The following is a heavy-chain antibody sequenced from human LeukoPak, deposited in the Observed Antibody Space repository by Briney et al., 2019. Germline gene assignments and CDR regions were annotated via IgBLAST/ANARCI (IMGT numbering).Heavy chain of an antibody. J-gene: IGHJ5*02. Sequence: RGSLRLSCAASGFTLSNYDMNWVRQAPGKGLEWVSSISTSSRYIYYKDSVRGRFTISRDDAKNSLYLEMNSLRAEDTAVYYCARADCSSSTCYLRRSRFDPWGQGSLVTVSS. V-gene: IGHV3-21*01. D-gene: IGHD2-2*01. CDR1: GFTLSNYD. CDR3: ARADCSSSTCYLRRSRFDP. CDR2: ISTSSRYI.